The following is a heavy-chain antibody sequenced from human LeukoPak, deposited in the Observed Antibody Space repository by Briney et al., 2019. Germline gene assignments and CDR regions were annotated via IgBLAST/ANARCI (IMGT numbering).Heavy chain of an antibody. CDR2: ISSSGSTI. CDR1: GFTFSSYS. D-gene: IGHD3-10*01. V-gene: IGHV3-48*04. J-gene: IGHJ5*02. CDR3: ASSESMVRGVMWTFDP. Sequence: GGSLRLSCAASGFTFSSYSMNWVRQAPGKGLEWVSYISSSGSTIYYADSVKGRFTISRDNAKNSLYLQMNSLRAEDTAVYYCASSESMVRGVMWTFDPWGQGTLVTVSS.